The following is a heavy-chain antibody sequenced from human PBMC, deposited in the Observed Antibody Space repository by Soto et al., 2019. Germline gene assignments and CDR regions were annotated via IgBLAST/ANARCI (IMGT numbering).Heavy chain of an antibody. CDR2: IYYSGST. J-gene: IGHJ4*02. Sequence: SETLSLTCTVSGGSISSGGYYWSWIRQHPGKGLEWIGYIYYSGSTYYNPSLKSRVTISVDTSKNQFSLKLSSVTAADTALYHCARDRVGYSGYDSFLFDYWGQGTLVTVSS. V-gene: IGHV4-31*03. CDR1: GGSISSGGYY. D-gene: IGHD5-12*01. CDR3: ARDRVGYSGYDSFLFDY.